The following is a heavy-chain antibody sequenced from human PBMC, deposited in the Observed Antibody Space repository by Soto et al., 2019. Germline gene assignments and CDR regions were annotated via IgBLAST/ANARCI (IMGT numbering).Heavy chain of an antibody. J-gene: IGHJ4*02. Sequence: QMQLVQSGPEVKKPGTSVKVSCKTSGFTFSSSAVHWVRQARGHRRQWIGWIDVGSANANYAQMPQERVTISRDMSPSTACMELRSLRPEDTAVYYCAADVGCYIYGLGRHWGTGTLVTVSS. D-gene: IGHD4-17*01. CDR2: IDVGSANA. CDR1: GFTFSSSA. V-gene: IGHV1-58*01. CDR3: AADVGCYIYGLGRH.